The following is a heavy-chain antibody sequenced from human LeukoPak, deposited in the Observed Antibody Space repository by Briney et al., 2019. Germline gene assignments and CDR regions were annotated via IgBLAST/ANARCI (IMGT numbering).Heavy chain of an antibody. J-gene: IGHJ5*02. Sequence: PSETLSLTCTVSGYSISSGYYWGWIRQPPGKGLEWIGSMYHSGSTYYNPSLKSRVTISVDTSKNQVSLKVISVTAADTAVYYCARDFRAWRFDPWGQGTLITVSS. CDR2: MYHSGST. CDR1: GYSISSGYY. V-gene: IGHV4-38-2*02. CDR3: ARDFRAWRFDP.